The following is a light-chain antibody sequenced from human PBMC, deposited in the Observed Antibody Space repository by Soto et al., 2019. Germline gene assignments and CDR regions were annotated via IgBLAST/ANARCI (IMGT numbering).Light chain of an antibody. V-gene: IGKV3-20*01. Sequence: EIVLTQSPGTLSLSPGERATLSCRASQNINSVYFAWYQQKPGQAPRLLSFCASTRATGIRDRFSGSGAGAYFNLTIIRLEPADFGVYYCQQNGSSHTFGQGTKV. CDR1: QNINSVY. J-gene: IGKJ1*01. CDR3: QQNGSSHT. CDR2: CAS.